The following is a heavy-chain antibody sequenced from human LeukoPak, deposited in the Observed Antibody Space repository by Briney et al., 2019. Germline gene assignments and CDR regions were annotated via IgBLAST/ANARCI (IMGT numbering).Heavy chain of an antibody. CDR3: ARFLVPAATLCWFDP. CDR1: GGSISSGGYY. D-gene: IGHD2-2*01. Sequence: SQTLSLTCTVSGGSISSGGYYWSWIRQPPGKGLEWIGYIYHSGSTYYNPSLKSRVTISVDRSKNQFSLKLSSVTAADTAVYYCARFLVPAATLCWFDPWGQGTLVTVSS. V-gene: IGHV4-30-2*01. J-gene: IGHJ5*02. CDR2: IYHSGST.